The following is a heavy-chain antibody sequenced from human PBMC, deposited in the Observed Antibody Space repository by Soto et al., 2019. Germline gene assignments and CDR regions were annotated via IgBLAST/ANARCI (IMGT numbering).Heavy chain of an antibody. CDR1: GGTFSSYA. J-gene: IGHJ4*02. CDR3: ARGLSRDRDSSGYYVFDY. V-gene: IGHV1-69*01. Sequence: QVQLVQSGAEVKKPGSSVKVSCKASGGTFSSYAISWVRQAPGQGLEWMGGIIPIFGTANYAQKFQGRVTITADESTSTAYMELSSLRSEDTAVYYCARGLSRDRDSSGYYVFDYWGQGTLVTVSS. CDR2: IIPIFGTA. D-gene: IGHD3-22*01.